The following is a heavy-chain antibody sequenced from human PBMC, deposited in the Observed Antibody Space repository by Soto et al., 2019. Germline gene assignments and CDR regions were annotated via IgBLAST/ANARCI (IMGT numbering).Heavy chain of an antibody. CDR1: GYTLTELS. Sequence: ASVKVSCKVSGYTLTELSIHWVRQAPGKGLEWMGGFDPEDGETIYAQKFQGRVTMTEDTSTDTAYMELSSLRSEDTAVYYCATDWFQYCSGGSCYRNYAFDIWGQGTMVTVSS. J-gene: IGHJ3*02. CDR2: FDPEDGET. D-gene: IGHD2-15*01. V-gene: IGHV1-24*01. CDR3: ATDWFQYCSGGSCYRNYAFDI.